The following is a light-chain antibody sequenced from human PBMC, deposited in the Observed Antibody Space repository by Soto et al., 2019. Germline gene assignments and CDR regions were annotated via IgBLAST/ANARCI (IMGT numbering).Light chain of an antibody. Sequence: QSALTQPASVSGSPGQSITISCTGTSSDVGTYNFLSWYQQHPGKAPKLRIYEDIERPSGVSNRFSGSKSGNTASLTISVLQAEDEADYYCCSYGGGASVVFGGGTKVTVL. V-gene: IGLV2-23*01. CDR1: SSDVGTYNF. J-gene: IGLJ2*01. CDR2: EDI. CDR3: CSYGGGASVV.